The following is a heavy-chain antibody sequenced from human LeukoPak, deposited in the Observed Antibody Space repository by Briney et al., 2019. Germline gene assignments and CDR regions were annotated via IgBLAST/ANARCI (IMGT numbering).Heavy chain of an antibody. Sequence: ASVKVSCKASGGTFSSYAISWVRQAPGQGLEWMGGIIPIFGTANYAQKFQGRVTITADKSTSTAYMELRGLRYDDTAVYYCARDRRDGYNVLDYWGQGTLVTVSS. CDR3: ARDRRDGYNVLDY. CDR1: GGTFSSYA. J-gene: IGHJ4*02. CDR2: IIPIFGTA. V-gene: IGHV1-69*06. D-gene: IGHD5-24*01.